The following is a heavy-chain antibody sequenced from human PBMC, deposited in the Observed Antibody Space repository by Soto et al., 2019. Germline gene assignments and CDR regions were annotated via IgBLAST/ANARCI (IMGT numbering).Heavy chain of an antibody. J-gene: IGHJ6*02. D-gene: IGHD4-17*01. V-gene: IGHV4-30-4*01. CDR3: ARAILIRTTVTTTDYYYYGMDV. Sequence: SETLSLTCTVSGGSISSGDYYWSWIRQPPGKGLEWIGYIYYSGSTYYNPSLKSRVTISVDTSKNQFSLKLSSVTAADTAVYYCARAILIRTTVTTTDYYYYGMDVWGQGTTVTVSS. CDR1: GGSISSGDYY. CDR2: IYYSGST.